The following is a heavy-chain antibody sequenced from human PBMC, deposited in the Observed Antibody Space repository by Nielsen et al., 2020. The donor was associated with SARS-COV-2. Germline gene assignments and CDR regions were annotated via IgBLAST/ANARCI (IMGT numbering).Heavy chain of an antibody. J-gene: IGHJ6*02. Sequence: WVRQAPGQGLEWMGIINPSGGSTNYAQKFQGRVTITADKSTSTAYMELSSLRSEDTAVYYCARDAVVEMATIDYYYGMDVWGQGTTVTVSS. V-gene: IGHV1-46*01. D-gene: IGHD5-24*01. CDR2: INPSGGST. CDR3: ARDAVVEMATIDYYYGMDV.